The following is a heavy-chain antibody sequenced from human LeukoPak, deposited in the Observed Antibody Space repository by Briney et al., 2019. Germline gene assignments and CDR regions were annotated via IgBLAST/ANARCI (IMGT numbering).Heavy chain of an antibody. CDR1: GLSFTNAL. CDR3: TASGV. CDR2: IKRKSDGGTA. V-gene: IGHV3-15*01. J-gene: IGHJ4*02. D-gene: IGHD7-27*01. Sequence: KLGGSDKLSGAASGLSFTNALVTWVRQAPGKGLEWIGHIKRKSDGGTAAYIAPVQGRFTISREDSETTVYLQMNRLETEDTAVYYCTASGVWGQGSPVTLYS.